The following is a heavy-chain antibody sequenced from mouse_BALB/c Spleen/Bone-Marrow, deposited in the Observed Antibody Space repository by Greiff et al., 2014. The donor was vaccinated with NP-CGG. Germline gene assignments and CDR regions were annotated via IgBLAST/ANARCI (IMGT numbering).Heavy chain of an antibody. CDR1: GYTFTSYY. D-gene: IGHD1-3*01. Sequence: QVQLQQSGSELVKPEASVRISCKASGYTFTSYYIHWVKQRPGQGLEWIGWIYPGNVNTKYNEKFKVKATLTADNSSSTAYMQLSNLTSEDSAVYFCARRKWAMDYWGQGTSVTVSS. V-gene: IGHV1S56*01. CDR3: ARRKWAMDY. CDR2: IYPGNVNT. J-gene: IGHJ4*01.